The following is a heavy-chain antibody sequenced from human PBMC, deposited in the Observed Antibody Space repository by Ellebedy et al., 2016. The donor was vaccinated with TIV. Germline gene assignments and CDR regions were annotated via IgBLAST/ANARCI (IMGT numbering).Heavy chain of an antibody. D-gene: IGHD3/OR15-3a*01. CDR1: GYTFTSYY. CDR2: INPSGGST. Sequence: ASVKVSXKASGYTFTSYYMHWVRQAPGQGLEWMGIINPSGGSTSYAQKFQGRVTLTTDTSTTTAYMELRSLRSDDTALYYCAREVFGRKDHWGQGTLVTVSS. CDR3: AREVFGRKDH. V-gene: IGHV1-46*01. J-gene: IGHJ4*01.